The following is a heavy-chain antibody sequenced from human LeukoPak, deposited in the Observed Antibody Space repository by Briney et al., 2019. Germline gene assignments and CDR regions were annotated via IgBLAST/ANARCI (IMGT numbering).Heavy chain of an antibody. CDR1: GGSISITNYY. Sequence: PSETLSLTCTVSGGSISITNYYWGWIRQPPGKGLEWIGNIYYDGSTYYNPSLKSRVTISVDTSNNQFSLKLSSVTAADTAVYYCARDRWGSVGTSCFDYWGQGTLVTVSS. CDR2: IYYDGST. V-gene: IGHV4-39*07. J-gene: IGHJ4*02. CDR3: ARDRWGSVGTSCFDY. D-gene: IGHD2-2*01.